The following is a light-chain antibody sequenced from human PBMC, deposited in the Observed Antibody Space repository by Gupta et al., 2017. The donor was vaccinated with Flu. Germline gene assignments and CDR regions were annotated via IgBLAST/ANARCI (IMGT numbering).Light chain of an antibody. CDR3: QQSDSAPKT. CDR2: AAS. V-gene: IGKV1-39*01. CDR1: QSISSY. J-gene: IGKJ1*01. Sequence: DIQMTQSPSSLSASVGDRVTITFLSSQSISSYLHWYQQKPGKTPKLPLYAASSSQIGILSRFSGSGSVTDFTLIISRLPPQDFATYCCQQSDSAPKTFGQGTKVEIK.